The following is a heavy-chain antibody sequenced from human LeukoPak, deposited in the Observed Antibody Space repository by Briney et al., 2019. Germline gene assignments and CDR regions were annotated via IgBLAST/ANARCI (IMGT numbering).Heavy chain of an antibody. D-gene: IGHD4-17*01. V-gene: IGHV3-23*01. CDR3: AKDLDYGDLFDY. J-gene: IGHJ4*02. CDR1: GFTFSSYA. Sequence: PGGSLRLSCAASGFTFSSYAMSWVRQAPGKGLEWVSAISGGGGSTYYADSVKGRFTISRDNSKNTLYLQMNSLRAEDTAVYYCAKDLDYGDLFDYWGQGTLVTVSS. CDR2: ISGGGGST.